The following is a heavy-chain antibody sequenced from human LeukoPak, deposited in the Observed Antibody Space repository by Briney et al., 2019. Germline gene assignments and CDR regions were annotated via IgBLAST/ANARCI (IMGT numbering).Heavy chain of an antibody. CDR3: ARDGSGWSFDY. D-gene: IGHD6-19*01. J-gene: IGHJ4*02. V-gene: IGHV3-74*01. Sequence: PGESLRLSCAASGFTFSSYWMHWVRQAPGEGPMCVSRISGDGSSTIYADSVKGRFTISRDNAKNTLCLQMNSLRAEDTAVYYCARDGSGWSFDYWGQGTLVTVSS. CDR1: GFTFSSYW. CDR2: ISGDGSST.